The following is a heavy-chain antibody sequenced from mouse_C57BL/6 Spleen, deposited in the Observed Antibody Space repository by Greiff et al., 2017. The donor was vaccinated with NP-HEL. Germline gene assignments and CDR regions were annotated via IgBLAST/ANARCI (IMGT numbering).Heavy chain of an antibody. D-gene: IGHD1-1*01. Sequence: EVQLQQSGAELVRPGASVKLSCTASGFNIKDDYMHWVKQRPEQGLEWIGWIDPENGDTEYASKFQGKATITADTSSNTAYLQLSSLTSEDTAVYYCTTPLTTVVATGYYFDDWGQGTTLTVSS. CDR3: TTPLTTVVATGYYFDD. CDR2: IDPENGDT. V-gene: IGHV14-4*01. J-gene: IGHJ2*01. CDR1: GFNIKDDY.